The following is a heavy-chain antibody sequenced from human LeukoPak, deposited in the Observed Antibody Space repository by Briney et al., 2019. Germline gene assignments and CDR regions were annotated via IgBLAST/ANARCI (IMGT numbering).Heavy chain of an antibody. CDR3: ARGYSREEAPDY. CDR2: MNPNSGNT. D-gene: IGHD2-15*01. V-gene: IGHV1-8*01. CDR1: GYTFTSYD. Sequence: ASVKVSCKASGYTFTSYDINWVRQATGQGLEWMGWMNPNSGNTGYAQKFQGRVTMARNTSISTAYMELSSLRSEDTAVYYCARGYSREEAPDYWGQGTLVTVSS. J-gene: IGHJ4*02.